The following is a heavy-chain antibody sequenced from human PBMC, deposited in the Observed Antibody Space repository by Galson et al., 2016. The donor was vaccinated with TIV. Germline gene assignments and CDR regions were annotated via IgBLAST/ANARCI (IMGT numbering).Heavy chain of an antibody. CDR3: ARDGYCSGGNCIQTPDYYYGMDV. V-gene: IGHV3-30*03. CDR1: GFTFSKLD. J-gene: IGHJ6*02. CDR2: ISYDGKNT. Sequence: SLRLSCAASGFTFSKLDMHWVRQAPGKGLEWAAVISYDGKNTYLADSVKGRFTVSRDNSKNTVCLVINSLRSDDPAVYFCARDGYCSGGNCIQTPDYYYGMDVWGHGTTVTVSS. D-gene: IGHD2-15*01.